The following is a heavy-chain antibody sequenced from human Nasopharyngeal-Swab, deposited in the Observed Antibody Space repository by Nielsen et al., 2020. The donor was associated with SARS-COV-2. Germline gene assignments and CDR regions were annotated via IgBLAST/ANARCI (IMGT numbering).Heavy chain of an antibody. Sequence: GSLRLSCTVSRVSITSQYWSWIRQPPGKGLEWIGYISHNSGTSYSPSLKSRVTMFLDTSKNQFSLRLRSLNAADTAVYYCAKEGATGWFDPWGQGTLVTVSS. CDR3: AKEGATGWFDP. J-gene: IGHJ5*02. CDR1: RVSITSQY. V-gene: IGHV4-59*11. CDR2: ISHNSGT.